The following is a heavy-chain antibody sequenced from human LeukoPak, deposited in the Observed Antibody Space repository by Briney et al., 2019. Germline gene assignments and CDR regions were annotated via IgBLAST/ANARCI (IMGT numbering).Heavy chain of an antibody. CDR3: ARDRRYEYYFDY. Sequence: PGGSLRLSCAASGFTFRSYSMSWVRQAPGKGLEWVANIKQDGSEKYYVDSVKGRFTISRDNAKNSLYLQMNSLRAEDTAVYYCARDRRYEYYFDYWGQGTLVTVSS. V-gene: IGHV3-7*01. CDR1: GFTFRSYS. D-gene: IGHD2-2*01. J-gene: IGHJ4*02. CDR2: IKQDGSEK.